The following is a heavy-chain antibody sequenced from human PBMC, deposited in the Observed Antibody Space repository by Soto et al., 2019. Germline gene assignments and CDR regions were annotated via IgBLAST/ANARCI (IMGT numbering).Heavy chain of an antibody. D-gene: IGHD4-17*01. CDR1: GGSISSYY. CDR2: ISYSGST. Sequence: PSETLSLTCTVSGGSISSYYWSWIRQPPGKGLEWIGYISYSGSTNYNPSLKSRVTISVDTSKNQFSLKLSSVTAADTAVYYCARHETLHGDYDYSGQGTLVTVSS. V-gene: IGHV4-59*08. J-gene: IGHJ4*02. CDR3: ARHETLHGDYDY.